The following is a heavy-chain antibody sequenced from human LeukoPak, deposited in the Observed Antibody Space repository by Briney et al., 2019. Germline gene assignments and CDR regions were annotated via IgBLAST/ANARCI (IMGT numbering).Heavy chain of an antibody. V-gene: IGHV4-39*01. CDR3: ARPVPSFRSGWYGVMDV. D-gene: IGHD6-19*01. J-gene: IGHJ6*03. Sequence: SETLSLTCTVSGGSISSSSYYWGWIRQPPGKGLEWIGSIYYSGSTYYNPSLKSRVTISVDTSKNQFSLKLSSVTAADTAVYYRARPVPSFRSGWYGVMDVWGKGTTVTVSS. CDR1: GGSISSSSYY. CDR2: IYYSGST.